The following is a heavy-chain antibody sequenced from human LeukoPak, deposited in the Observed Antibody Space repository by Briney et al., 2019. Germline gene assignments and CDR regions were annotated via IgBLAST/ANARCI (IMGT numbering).Heavy chain of an antibody. CDR2: INSDGSST. Sequence: GGSLRLSCAASGFTFSSYWMHWVRQAPGKGLVWVSRINSDGSSTSYADSVKGRFTISRDNAKNTLYLQMNSLRAEDTAVYYCARAGIAAAGTYYYYYMDVWGKGTTVTVSS. J-gene: IGHJ6*03. V-gene: IGHV3-74*01. D-gene: IGHD6-13*01. CDR1: GFTFSSYW. CDR3: ARAGIAAAGTYYYYYMDV.